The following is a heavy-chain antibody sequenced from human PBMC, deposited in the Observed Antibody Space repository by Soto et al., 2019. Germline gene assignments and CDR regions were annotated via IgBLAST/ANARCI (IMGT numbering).Heavy chain of an antibody. V-gene: IGHV3-30*18. D-gene: IGHD6-19*01. J-gene: IGHJ4*02. CDR1: GFTFSGYG. CDR2: ISNDGSNK. Sequence: QVQLVESVGGVVQPGRSLRLSCAASGFTFSGYGMHGVRQAPGKGLEWVAVISNDGSNKYYVDSVKGRFTISRDNSKNTLDLQMNSLRAEDTAVYYCAKDRVSEHSSGWPQGHWGQGTLVTVSS. CDR3: AKDRVSEHSSGWPQGH.